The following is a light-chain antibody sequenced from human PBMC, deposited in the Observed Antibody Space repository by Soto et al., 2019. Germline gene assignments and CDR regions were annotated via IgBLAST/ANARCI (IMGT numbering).Light chain of an antibody. Sequence: RVTITCRASRSINTYVNWYQQRPGKAPELLIYSASNLHTGVPSRFSGSGSGTDFTFTINNLLPEDFAIYYCQQTYSTPRTFGQGTKVDI. V-gene: IGKV1-39*01. J-gene: IGKJ1*01. CDR1: RSINTY. CDR3: QQTYSTPRT. CDR2: SAS.